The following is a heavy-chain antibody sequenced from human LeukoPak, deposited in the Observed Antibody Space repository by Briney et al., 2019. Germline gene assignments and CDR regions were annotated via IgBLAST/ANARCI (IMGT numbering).Heavy chain of an antibody. D-gene: IGHD2-15*01. V-gene: IGHV3-21*01. CDR1: GFIFRSYS. CDR2: ITSSSSFI. Sequence: GGSLRLSCAASGFIFRSYSMNWVRQAPGKGLKWVCSITSSSSFIYHAESMKGRFTISRDNAKNSLYLQMNSLRAEDTAVYYCARDMPGRDCSGGSCYGYGLDVWGQGTTVSVSS. CDR3: ARDMPGRDCSGGSCYGYGLDV. J-gene: IGHJ6*02.